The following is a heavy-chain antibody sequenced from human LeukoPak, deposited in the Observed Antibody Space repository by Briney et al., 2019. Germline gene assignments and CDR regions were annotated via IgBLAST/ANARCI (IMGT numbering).Heavy chain of an antibody. J-gene: IGHJ3*01. CDR1: GFTFNSYS. D-gene: IGHD4-17*01. CDR2: ISSSRSII. Sequence: GGSLRLSCAASGFTFNSYSMNWVRRAPGKGLEWVSYISSSRSIIYYADSVKGRFTISRDNAKNSLYLQMNSLGAEDTAVYYCARDGTTVTTSGALDAFDLWGQGTMVTVSS. V-gene: IGHV3-48*01. CDR3: ARDGTTVTTSGALDAFDL.